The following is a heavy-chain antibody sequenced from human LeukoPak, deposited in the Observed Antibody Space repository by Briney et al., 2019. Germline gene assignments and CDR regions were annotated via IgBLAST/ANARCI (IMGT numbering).Heavy chain of an antibody. CDR1: GFTVITND. J-gene: IGHJ4*02. V-gene: IGHV3-53*01. CDR3: ARGVEPLAANTLAY. CDR2: LYSDGNT. D-gene: IGHD1-14*01. Sequence: PGGSLRLSCVASGFTVITNDMTWVRQAPGKGLEWVSVLYSDGNTKYADSVQGRFTISRDNSKNTLYLEVNSLSPDDTAVYYCARGVEPLAANTLAYWGQGTLVTVSS.